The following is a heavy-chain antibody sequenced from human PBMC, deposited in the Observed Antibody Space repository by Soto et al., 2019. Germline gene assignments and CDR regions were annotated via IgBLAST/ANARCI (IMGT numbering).Heavy chain of an antibody. CDR3: AKVGVRGVPSYFSMDV. D-gene: IGHD3-10*01. Sequence: EVQLLESGGGVVQPGGSLRLSCAASGFTFSSYAMSWVRQAPGKGLEWVSAISGSGGSTYYADSVTGRFTISRDNSKNKVYLPIDSLGPEITAVYYCAKVGVRGVPSYFSMDVWGQGTTVTVSS. CDR1: GFTFSSYA. CDR2: ISGSGGST. J-gene: IGHJ6*02. V-gene: IGHV3-23*01.